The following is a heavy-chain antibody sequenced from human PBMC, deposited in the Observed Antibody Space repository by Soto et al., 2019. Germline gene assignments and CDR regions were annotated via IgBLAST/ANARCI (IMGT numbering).Heavy chain of an antibody. CDR3: ARGLGGVIAPPDL. Sequence: GGSLRLSCAASGFAFHSYGMTWVRQPPGKGLEWVSAITGTGGSTYFADSVKGRFTIPRDNPNDTLYLQINSLRVEDTAVYYCARGLGGVIAPPDLWGQGTVVTVSS. CDR1: GFAFHSYG. J-gene: IGHJ5*02. D-gene: IGHD3-16*02. CDR2: ITGTGGST. V-gene: IGHV3-23*01.